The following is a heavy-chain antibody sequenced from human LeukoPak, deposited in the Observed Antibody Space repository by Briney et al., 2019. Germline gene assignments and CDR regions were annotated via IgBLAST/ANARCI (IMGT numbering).Heavy chain of an antibody. J-gene: IGHJ6*03. CDR1: GGSFSGYY. Sequence: SETLSLTCAVYGGSFSGYYWSWIRQPPGKGLEWIGEINHSGSTNYNPSLKSRVTISVDTSKNQFSLKLSSVTAADTAVYYCARLKRCSGGSCCSNYYYYYYMDVWGKGTTVTISS. V-gene: IGHV4-34*01. CDR2: INHSGST. D-gene: IGHD2-15*01. CDR3: ARLKRCSGGSCCSNYYYYYYMDV.